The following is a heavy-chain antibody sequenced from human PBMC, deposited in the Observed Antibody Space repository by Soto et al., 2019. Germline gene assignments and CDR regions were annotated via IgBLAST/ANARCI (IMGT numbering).Heavy chain of an antibody. CDR3: VCFECGRTAVVTAMEANGY. D-gene: IGHD2-21*02. V-gene: IGHV3-74*01. CDR1: GFTFSNYW. J-gene: IGHJ4*02. Sequence: GGSLRLSCAASGFTFSNYWMHWVRQGPGKGLVWVSRVNSDESSTSYADSVKGRFTISRDNAKNTLYLQMSSLRFEDTALYYCVCFECGRTAVVTAMEANGYWGQGXLVTVYS. CDR2: VNSDESST.